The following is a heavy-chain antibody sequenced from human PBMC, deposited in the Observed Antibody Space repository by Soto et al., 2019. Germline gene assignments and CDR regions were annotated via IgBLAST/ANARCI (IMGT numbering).Heavy chain of an antibody. CDR2: INQDESEK. V-gene: IGHV3-7*01. CDR3: ARDSGIVGTTWYFDY. J-gene: IGHJ4*02. Sequence: PGGSLRLSCVVSGFTFSSFWMNWVRQAPGKGLEWVATINQDESEKYYVDSVKGRFTISRDNAKNSLYLQMNSLRAEDTAVYYCARDSGIVGTTWYFDYWGQGTLVTVSS. CDR1: GFTFSSFW. D-gene: IGHD1-7*01.